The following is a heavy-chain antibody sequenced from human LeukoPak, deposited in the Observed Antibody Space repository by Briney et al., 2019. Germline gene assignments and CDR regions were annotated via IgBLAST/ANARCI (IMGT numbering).Heavy chain of an antibody. Sequence: GGSLRLSCAASGFTFSSYAMSWVRQAPGKGLEWVSVISGSGSSTYYADSVKGRFTISRDNSKKTLYLQMNSLRAEDTAVYYCAKTAPLYYDSSGPFDYWGQGTLVTVSS. V-gene: IGHV3-23*01. CDR3: AKTAPLYYDSSGPFDY. CDR2: ISGSGSST. CDR1: GFTFSSYA. J-gene: IGHJ4*02. D-gene: IGHD3-22*01.